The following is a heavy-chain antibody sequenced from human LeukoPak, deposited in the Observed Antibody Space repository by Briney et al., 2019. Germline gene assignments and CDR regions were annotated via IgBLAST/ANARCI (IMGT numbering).Heavy chain of an antibody. CDR1: GFTFSSYS. CDR3: ARDPLTMIKVGPVDY. V-gene: IGHV3-21*01. J-gene: IGHJ4*02. CDR2: ISSSSSYI. Sequence: GGSLRLSCAASGFTFSSYSMNWVRQAPGKGLEWVSSISSSSSYIYYADSVKGRFTISRDNAKNSLYLQMNSLRAEDTAVYYCARDPLTMIKVGPVDYWGQGTLVTVSS. D-gene: IGHD3-22*01.